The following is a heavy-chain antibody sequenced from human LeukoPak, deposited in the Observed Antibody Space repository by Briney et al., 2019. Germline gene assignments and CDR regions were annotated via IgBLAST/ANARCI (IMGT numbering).Heavy chain of an antibody. CDR3: ARARENQYDFWSGYSLFDY. CDR1: GGSISSYY. CDR2: IYHSGST. D-gene: IGHD3-3*01. J-gene: IGHJ4*02. Sequence: SETLSLTCTVSGGSISSYYWSWIRQPPGKGLEWIGYIYHSGSTYYNPSLKSRVTISVDRSKNQFSLKLSSVTAADTAVYYCARARENQYDFWSGYSLFDYWGQGTLVTVSS. V-gene: IGHV4-59*12.